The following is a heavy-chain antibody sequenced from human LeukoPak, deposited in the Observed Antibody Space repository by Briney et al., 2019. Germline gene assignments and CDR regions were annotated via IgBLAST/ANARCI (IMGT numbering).Heavy chain of an antibody. D-gene: IGHD5-18*01. CDR3: ARAESGYSYGYIYYYGMDV. J-gene: IGHJ6*02. CDR2: IYSGGST. CDR1: GFTVSSNY. Sequence: GGSLRLSCAASGFTVSSNYISSVRQAPGKGLEWVSVIYSGGSTYYADSVKGRFTISRDNSKNTLYLQMNSLRAEDTAVYYCARAESGYSYGYIYYYGMDVWGQGTTVTVSS. V-gene: IGHV3-53*01.